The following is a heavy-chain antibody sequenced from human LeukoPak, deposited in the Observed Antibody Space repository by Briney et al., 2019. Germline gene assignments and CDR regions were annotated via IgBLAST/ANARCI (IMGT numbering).Heavy chain of an antibody. CDR2: IYHRGNT. J-gene: IGHJ4*02. D-gene: IGHD3-10*01. CDR3: AREVESWFGDLLSYSDS. Sequence: PSETLSLTCSVSGFSIGTGYSWGWIRQPPGKGLEWIGTIYHRGNTYYNPSLMSRVTISLDTSKNQFSLRLTSVTAADTALYYCAREVESWFGDLLSYSDSWGQGTQVTVSS. V-gene: IGHV4-38-2*02. CDR1: GFSIGTGYS.